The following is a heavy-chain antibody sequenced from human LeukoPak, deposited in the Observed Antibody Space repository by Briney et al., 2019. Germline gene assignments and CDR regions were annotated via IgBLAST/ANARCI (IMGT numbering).Heavy chain of an antibody. CDR3: ARLSQNDAFDI. CDR2: ISSSGNYI. J-gene: IGHJ3*02. V-gene: IGHV3-21*01. Sequence: GGSLRLSCAASGFTFSSYSMNWVRQAPGKGLEWVSSISSSGNYIYYADSVKGRFAISRDNAKNSLYLQMNSLRAEDTAVYYCARLSQNDAFDIWGQGTMVTVSS. CDR1: GFTFSSYS.